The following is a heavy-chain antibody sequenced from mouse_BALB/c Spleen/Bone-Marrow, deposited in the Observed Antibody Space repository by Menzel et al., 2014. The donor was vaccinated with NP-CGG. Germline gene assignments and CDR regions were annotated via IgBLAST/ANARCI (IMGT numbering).Heavy chain of an antibody. J-gene: IGHJ2*01. CDR3: ARGGNDLDY. CDR2: IRNKANGYTT. D-gene: IGHD2-3*01. V-gene: IGHV7-3*02. Sequence: EVQRVESGGGLVQPGGSLRLSCATSGFTFTDYYMSWVRQPPGKALEWLGFIRNKANGYTTEYSASVKGRFTISRGNSQSILYLQMNTLRAEDSATYYCARGGNDLDYWGQGTTLTVSS. CDR1: GFTFTDYY.